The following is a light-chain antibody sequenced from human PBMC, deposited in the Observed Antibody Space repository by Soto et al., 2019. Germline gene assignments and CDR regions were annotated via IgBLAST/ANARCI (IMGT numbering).Light chain of an antibody. V-gene: IGLV1-40*01. J-gene: IGLJ1*01. CDR2: CNS. Sequence: QPVLTQPPSVSGAPGQRVTISCTGSSSNIGAGYDVHWYQQLPGTAPKLLIYCNSNRPSGVPDRFSGSKSGTSASLAITGLQAEDEADYYCQSYDSSLSAEVFGTGTKVTVL. CDR3: QSYDSSLSAEV. CDR1: SSNIGAGYD.